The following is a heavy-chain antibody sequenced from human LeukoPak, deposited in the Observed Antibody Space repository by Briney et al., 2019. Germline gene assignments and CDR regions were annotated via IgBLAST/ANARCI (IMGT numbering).Heavy chain of an antibody. J-gene: IGHJ4*02. V-gene: IGHV1-2*02. CDR2: IHPASANT. CDR3: ARDLRPANL. Sequence: GASVKVSCKASGHTFTEHFIHWVRQAPGQGLQYMGWIHPASANTVYAQMFHGRVTLTRDTPATTTYVELSGLRSDDTAVYYCARDLRPANLWGQGTLVTVSS. D-gene: IGHD1-7*01. CDR1: GHTFTEHF.